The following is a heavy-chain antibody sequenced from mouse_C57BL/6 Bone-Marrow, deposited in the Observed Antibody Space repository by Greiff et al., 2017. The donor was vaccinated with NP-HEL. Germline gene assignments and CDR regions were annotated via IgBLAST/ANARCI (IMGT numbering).Heavy chain of an antibody. V-gene: IGHV3-6*01. D-gene: IGHD2-12*01. CDR3: ARGGYSDDY. Sequence: VQLKESGPGLVKPSQSLSLTCSVTGYSITSGYYWNWIRQFPGNKLEWMGYISYDGSNNYNPSLKNRISITRDTSKNQFFLKLNSVTTEDTATYYCARGGYSDDYWGQGTTLTVSS. J-gene: IGHJ2*01. CDR2: ISYDGSN. CDR1: GYSITSGYY.